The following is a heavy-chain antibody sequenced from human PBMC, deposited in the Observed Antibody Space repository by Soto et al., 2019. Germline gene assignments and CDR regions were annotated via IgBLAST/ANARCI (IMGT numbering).Heavy chain of an antibody. CDR2: INAGNGNT. Sequence: ASVKVSCKASGYTFTTYALHWVRQAPGQRLEWMGWINAGNGNTKYSQKFQARVTITRDTSASTTYMELSSLTSEDTAVYYCARDQGYFDSRGYYFPWGQGTLVTVSS. V-gene: IGHV1-3*01. J-gene: IGHJ5*02. CDR3: ARDQGYFDSRGYYFP. CDR1: GYTFTTYA. D-gene: IGHD3-22*01.